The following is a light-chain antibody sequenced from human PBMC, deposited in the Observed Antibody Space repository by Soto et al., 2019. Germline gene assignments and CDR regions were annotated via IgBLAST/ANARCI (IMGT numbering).Light chain of an antibody. CDR2: SDN. Sequence: QSELTQPPSASGTPGQRVTISCSGSSSNIGSNSVNWYQQLPKTAPKLLIYSDNQRPSGVPDRFSGSKSGTSASLAINGLQSEDEADYYCAAWDDSLTGVVFGGGTKLTVL. CDR1: SSNIGSNS. CDR3: AAWDDSLTGVV. V-gene: IGLV1-44*01. J-gene: IGLJ2*01.